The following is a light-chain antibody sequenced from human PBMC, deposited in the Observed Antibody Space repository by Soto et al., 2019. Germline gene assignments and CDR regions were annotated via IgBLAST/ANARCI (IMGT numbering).Light chain of an antibody. Sequence: EIVLTQSPGTLSLSPGERATLSCRASQSVSSSYLAWYQQKPGQAPRLLIYGASSRATGIPDRFSGSGSGTDFTLTISRLEPEDFAVYYCQQYSDSVGTFGQGTKVDI. CDR2: GAS. CDR3: QQYSDSVGT. CDR1: QSVSSSY. J-gene: IGKJ1*01. V-gene: IGKV3-20*01.